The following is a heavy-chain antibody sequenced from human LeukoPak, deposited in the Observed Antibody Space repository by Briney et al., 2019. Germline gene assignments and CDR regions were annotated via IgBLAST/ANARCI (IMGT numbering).Heavy chain of an antibody. CDR2: ISWNSVTI. J-gene: IGHJ5*02. Sequence: QSGGSLRLSCTASGFSFADYAMHWVRQAPGKALEWVSGISWNSVTIVYAGSLKGRFTTSRDNAKKSLFLQMNSLRPEDTAFYYCAKAMTGNSSSSKYNYFAPWGQGTLVTVSS. V-gene: IGHV3-9*01. CDR3: AKAMTGNSSSSKYNYFAP. D-gene: IGHD6-13*01. CDR1: GFSFADYA.